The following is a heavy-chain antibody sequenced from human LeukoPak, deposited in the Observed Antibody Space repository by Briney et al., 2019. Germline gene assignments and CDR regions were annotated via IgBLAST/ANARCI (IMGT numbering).Heavy chain of an antibody. CDR1: GFTVSSNY. CDR3: ARAMSTFGGVRNYFDS. V-gene: IGHV3-53*01. CDR2: IYSGGST. J-gene: IGHJ4*02. D-gene: IGHD3-16*01. Sequence: GGSLRLSCAASGFTVSSNYMSWVRQAPGKGLEWVSVIYSGGSTYYADSVKGRFRISRDNAKSSLDLEMNSLRAEDTAVYYCARAMSTFGGVRNYFDSWGQGTLVTVSS.